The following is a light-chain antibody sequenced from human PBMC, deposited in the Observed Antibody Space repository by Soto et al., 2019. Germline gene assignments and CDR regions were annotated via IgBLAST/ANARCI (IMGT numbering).Light chain of an antibody. CDR2: AAS. V-gene: IGKV3-15*01. CDR1: QGVGSK. J-gene: IGKJ3*01. CDR3: QQYENWPLT. Sequence: EIVMTQSPATLSVSPEERVTLSCRASQGVGSKLAWYHQKPGQAPRLLISAASTRATGIPARFSGSGSGTEFTLTISSLQSEDFAVYYCQQYENWPLTFGPGTKVDIK.